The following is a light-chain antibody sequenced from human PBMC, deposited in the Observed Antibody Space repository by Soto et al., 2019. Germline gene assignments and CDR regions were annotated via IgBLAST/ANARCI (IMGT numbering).Light chain of an antibody. CDR3: QQRSNWPPTWT. Sequence: EIVLTQSPATLSLYPGERATLSCRASQSVCSYLAWYPQKPGQAPRLLFYDASNRATGIPARFSGSGSGTDLALTLSSLGHEDVAVYYCQQRSNWPPTWTFGQGTKVEIK. V-gene: IGKV3-11*01. J-gene: IGKJ1*01. CDR2: DAS. CDR1: QSVCSY.